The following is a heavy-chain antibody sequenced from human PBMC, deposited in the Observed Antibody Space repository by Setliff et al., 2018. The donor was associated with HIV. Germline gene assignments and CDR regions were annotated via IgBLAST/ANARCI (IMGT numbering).Heavy chain of an antibody. CDR1: SGSISTYY. J-gene: IGHJ3*02. D-gene: IGHD1-26*01. Sequence: SETLSLTCTVSSGSISTYYWSWIRQPPGKGLEWIGYIYNIGSTNYNPSLRSRVTISLDRSKNQFSLNLDSVTAADTAVYYCARSSGSCWMNAFDIWGHGTMVTVSS. CDR3: ARSSGSCWMNAFDI. V-gene: IGHV4-59*01. CDR2: IYNIGST.